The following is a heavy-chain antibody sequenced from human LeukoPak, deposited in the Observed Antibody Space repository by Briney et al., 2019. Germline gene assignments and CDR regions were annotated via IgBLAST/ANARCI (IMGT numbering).Heavy chain of an antibody. CDR1: GFTFSDCD. J-gene: IGHJ4*02. D-gene: IGHD6-25*01. Sequence: GGSLRLSCIASGFTFSDCDMNWLRQAPGKGLQRVSSISYMGDHRYYADSAKGRFTISRDNAKNSLYLQMDNLRADDTAVYYCGKAFPPLRVAAAGDYWGQGTLVTVSS. CDR3: GKAFPPLRVAAAGDY. CDR2: ISYMGDHR. V-gene: IGHV3-21*06.